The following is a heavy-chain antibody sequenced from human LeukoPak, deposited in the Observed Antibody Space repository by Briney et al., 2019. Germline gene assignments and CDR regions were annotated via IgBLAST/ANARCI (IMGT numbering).Heavy chain of an antibody. D-gene: IGHD3-10*01. CDR3: ARLTSSNRGLMITHDH. CDR1: GYSISTGDY. CDR2: IYFSGIT. V-gene: IGHV4-38-2*01. J-gene: IGHJ4*02. Sequence: PSETLSLTCDVSGYSISTGDYWDWIRQPPGKGLEWIGSIYFSGITYYNPSLKSRVTISADISENQFSLRLSSVTAADSAVYYCARLTSSNRGLMITHDHWGQGTLVSVSS.